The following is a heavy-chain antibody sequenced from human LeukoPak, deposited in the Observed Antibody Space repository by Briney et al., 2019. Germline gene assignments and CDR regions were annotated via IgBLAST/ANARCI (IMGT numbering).Heavy chain of an antibody. D-gene: IGHD3-16*02. CDR2: LIGSGDST. CDR3: ASDRFDY. CDR1: GFTFSSYA. V-gene: IGHV3-23*01. Sequence: GSLRLSCAASGFTFSSYAMSWVRQAPGKGLEWVSTLIGSGDSTYYADSVKGRFTISRDNSKNTLYLQMNSLRAEDTAVYYCASDRFDYWGQGTLVTVSS. J-gene: IGHJ4*02.